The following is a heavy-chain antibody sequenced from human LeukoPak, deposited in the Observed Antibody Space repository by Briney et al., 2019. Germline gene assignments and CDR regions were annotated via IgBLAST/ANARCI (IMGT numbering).Heavy chain of an antibody. CDR3: TREEGGTTADY. J-gene: IGHJ4*02. D-gene: IGHD1-1*01. CDR2: INHSGST. Sequence: SETLSLTCAVYGGSFSGYYWSWIRQPPGKGLEWIGEINHSGSTNYNPSLKSRVTISVDTSKNQFSLKVNSVTAADTAAYYCTREEGGTTADYWGQGTLVTVSS. CDR1: GGSFSGYY. V-gene: IGHV4-34*01.